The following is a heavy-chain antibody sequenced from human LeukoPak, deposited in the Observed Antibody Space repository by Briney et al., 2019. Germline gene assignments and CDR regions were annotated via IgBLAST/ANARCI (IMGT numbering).Heavy chain of an antibody. CDR1: GFTFSSFS. D-gene: IGHD3-10*01. J-gene: IGHJ4*02. V-gene: IGHV3-21*01. CDR2: ISTSSSYI. Sequence: PGGSLRLSCAASGFTFSSFSMNWVRQAPGRGLEWVSSISTSSSYIYYADSVKGRFTVSRDDAKNSLFLQMNSLRAEDTAVYYCARAHSRNRWFGEKGWYFDYWGQGTLVTVSS. CDR3: ARAHSRNRWFGEKGWYFDY.